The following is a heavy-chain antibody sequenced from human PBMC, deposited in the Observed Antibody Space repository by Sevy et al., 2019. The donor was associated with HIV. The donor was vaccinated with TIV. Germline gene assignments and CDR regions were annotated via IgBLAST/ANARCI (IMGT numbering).Heavy chain of an antibody. CDR3: ARGRKTTQEWLEELDYYYGVDV. CDR2: IRYDGSNK. Sequence: RGSLRLSCAASGFTFSTYDMHWVRQAPGKGLEWVAYIRYDGSNKYYADSVRGRFTISRDNSKNTLYLQMNSLRAEDTAVYYCARGRKTTQEWLEELDYYYGVDVWGQGTTVTVSS. D-gene: IGHD2-8*01. J-gene: IGHJ6*02. CDR1: GFTFSTYD. V-gene: IGHV3-30*02.